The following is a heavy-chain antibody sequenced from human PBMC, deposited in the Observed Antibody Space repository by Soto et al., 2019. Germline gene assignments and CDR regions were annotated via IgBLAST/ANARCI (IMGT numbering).Heavy chain of an antibody. CDR3: ARGLGP. Sequence: TLSLTCAVSGGSISNGVYFWSWSRQPPGKGLEWIGYIYHYGSTYYNPSLKSRVTISVDRSKNQFSLKLSSVTAADTAVYYCARGLGPWGQGTLVTVYS. J-gene: IGHJ5*02. CDR1: GGSISNGVYF. V-gene: IGHV4-30-2*01. D-gene: IGHD3-10*01. CDR2: IYHYGST.